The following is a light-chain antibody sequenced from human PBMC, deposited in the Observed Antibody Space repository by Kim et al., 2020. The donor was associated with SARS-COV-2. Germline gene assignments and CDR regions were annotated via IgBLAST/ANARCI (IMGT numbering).Light chain of an antibody. Sequence: EIVMTHSPATLSLSPGERATLSCTASQSIGTDLAWYQHKPGQAPRLLIYHAFTRATGIPARISGSGSGTEFTLTISSLQSEDFAVYYCQQYNDWPHTFGGGTKVEI. V-gene: IGKV3D-15*01. CDR2: HAF. CDR1: QSIGTD. J-gene: IGKJ4*01. CDR3: QQYNDWPHT.